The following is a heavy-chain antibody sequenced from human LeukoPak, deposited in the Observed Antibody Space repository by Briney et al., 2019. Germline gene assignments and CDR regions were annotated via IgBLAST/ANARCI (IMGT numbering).Heavy chain of an antibody. CDR3: AKSVGFSNSGGWYQLVLDFDY. CDR1: GFTFSSYA. D-gene: IGHD6-19*01. Sequence: GASLRLSCAASGFTFSSYAMSWVRQGPGKGLEWVSSITGSGGSTYYADSVKGRFTISRDNSKNTLYLQINSLRAEDTAVYYCAKSVGFSNSGGWYQLVLDFDYWGQGTLVTVSS. V-gene: IGHV3-23*01. CDR2: ITGSGGST. J-gene: IGHJ4*02.